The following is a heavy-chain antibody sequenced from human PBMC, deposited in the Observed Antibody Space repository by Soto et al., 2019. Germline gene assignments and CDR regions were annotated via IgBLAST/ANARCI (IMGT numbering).Heavy chain of an antibody. D-gene: IGHD1-26*01. J-gene: IGHJ3*02. Sequence: SETLSLTCTVSGGSISSGGYYWSWIRQHPGKGLEWIGYIYYSGSTYYNPSLKSRVTISVDTSKNQFSLKLSSVTAADTAVYYCAREWAHSGSYLLPGAFDIWGQGTMVTVSS. CDR2: IYYSGST. CDR3: AREWAHSGSYLLPGAFDI. CDR1: GGSISSGGYY. V-gene: IGHV4-31*03.